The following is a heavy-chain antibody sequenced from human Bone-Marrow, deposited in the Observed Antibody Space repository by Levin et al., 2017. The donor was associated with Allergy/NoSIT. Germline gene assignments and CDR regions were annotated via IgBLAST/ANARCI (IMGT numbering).Heavy chain of an antibody. CDR2: ISHSSDHI. D-gene: IGHD2-15*01. V-gene: IGHV3-21*01. CDR1: GFTFSYYP. Sequence: SGGSLRLSCTASGFTFSYYPMSWVRQAPGKGLEWVSSISHSSDHIYYTDSVKGRFTISRDNAKNSLYLQMNSLTAEDTAVYYCAKGGEYCSGGSCRKYYFASWGQGTLVTVSS. J-gene: IGHJ4*02. CDR3: AKGGEYCSGGSCRKYYFAS.